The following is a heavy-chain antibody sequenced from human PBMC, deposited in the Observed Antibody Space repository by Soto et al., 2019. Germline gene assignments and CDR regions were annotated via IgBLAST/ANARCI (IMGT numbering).Heavy chain of an antibody. CDR2: ISGRGDST. V-gene: IGHV3-23*01. J-gene: IGHJ6*02. Sequence: EVQLLESGGGLVQPGGSLRLSCAASGFTFSSYAMSWVRQAPGKGLEWVSVISGRGDSTYYADSERGRFTISRDNSKNTLYLQMNSLRAENTAVYYCAIDRDGAEAGPNKFYGMDVWGQGTTVTVSS. CDR3: AIDRDGAEAGPNKFYGMDV. D-gene: IGHD6-13*01. CDR1: GFTFSSYA.